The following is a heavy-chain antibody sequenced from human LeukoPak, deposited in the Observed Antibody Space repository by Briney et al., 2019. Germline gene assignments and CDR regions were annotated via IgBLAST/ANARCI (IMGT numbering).Heavy chain of an antibody. D-gene: IGHD6-6*01. Sequence: GASVKVSCKASGYTFTSYATNWVRQAPAQGLEWMGWINTNTGNPTYAQGFTGRFVFSLDTSVSTAYLQISSLKAEDTAVYYCARGSSGPYNWFDPWGQGTLVTVSS. CDR1: GYTFTSYA. CDR2: INTNTGNP. V-gene: IGHV7-4-1*02. CDR3: ARGSSGPYNWFDP. J-gene: IGHJ5*02.